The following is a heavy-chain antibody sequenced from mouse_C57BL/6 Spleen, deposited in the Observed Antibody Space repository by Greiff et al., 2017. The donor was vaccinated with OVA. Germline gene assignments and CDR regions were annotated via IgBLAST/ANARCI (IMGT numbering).Heavy chain of an antibody. V-gene: IGHV1-64*01. CDR2: IHPNSGST. D-gene: IGHD2-4*01. CDR3: ARSYDYESFAY. Sequence: VQLQQSGAELVKPGASVKLSCKASGYTFTSYWMHWVKQRPGQGLEWIGMIHPNSGSTNYNEKFKSKATLTVDKSSSTAYMQLSSLTSEDSAVYYCARSYDYESFAYWGQGTLVTVSA. J-gene: IGHJ3*01. CDR1: GYTFTSYW.